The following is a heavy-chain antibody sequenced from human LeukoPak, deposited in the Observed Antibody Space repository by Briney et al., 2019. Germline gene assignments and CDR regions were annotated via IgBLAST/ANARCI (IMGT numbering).Heavy chain of an antibody. Sequence: GASVKVSCKASGYTFTGYYMHRVRQAPGQGLEWMGWINPNSGGTNYAQKFQGRVTMTRDTSISTAYMELSRLRSDDTAVYYCARVSPGSSSGYFQHWGQGTLVTVSS. CDR1: GYTFTGYY. D-gene: IGHD6-6*01. V-gene: IGHV1-2*02. CDR2: INPNSGGT. J-gene: IGHJ1*01. CDR3: ARVSPGSSSGYFQH.